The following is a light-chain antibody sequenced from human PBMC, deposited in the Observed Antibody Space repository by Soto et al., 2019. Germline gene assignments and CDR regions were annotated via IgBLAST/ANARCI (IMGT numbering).Light chain of an antibody. V-gene: IGKV3-20*01. CDR3: QQYNNWPRT. CDR1: QSVSSNF. CDR2: DAA. Sequence: EIVLTQSPGTLSLSPGERATLSCRASQSVSSNFLAWYQQKPGQAPRLFIYDAANRATGIPDRFNGSGSGTDFTLTLSRLEPEDFAVYYCQQYNNWPRTLGQGTKVEIK. J-gene: IGKJ1*01.